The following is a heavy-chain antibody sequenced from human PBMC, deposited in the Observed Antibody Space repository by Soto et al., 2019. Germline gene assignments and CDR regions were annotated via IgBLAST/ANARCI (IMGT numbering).Heavy chain of an antibody. D-gene: IGHD3-10*01. Sequence: SETLSLTCTVSGGSINNNYYYWGWVRQPPGKGLEWIGYIYYSGSTNYNPSLKSRVTISVDTSKNQFSLKLSSVTAADTAVYYCARDGFYGSGSSINYYYYGMDVWGQGTTVTVSS. J-gene: IGHJ6*02. CDR3: ARDGFYGSGSSINYYYYGMDV. V-gene: IGHV4-61*01. CDR2: IYYSGST. CDR1: GGSINNNYYY.